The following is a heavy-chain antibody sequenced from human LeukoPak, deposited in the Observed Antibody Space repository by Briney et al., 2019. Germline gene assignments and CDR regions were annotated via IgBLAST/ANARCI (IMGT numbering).Heavy chain of an antibody. V-gene: IGHV3-73*01. J-gene: IGHJ3*02. CDR1: GFTFSGSA. Sequence: PGGSLKLSCAASGFTFSGSAMHWVRQASGKGLEWVGRIRSEPNTYATAYAASVKGRFTISRDESKNTAYLQMNGLKTEDTAVYYCTRRSPGDSLRPDAFDIWGQGTMVTVSS. CDR3: TRRSPGDSLRPDAFDI. CDR2: IRSEPNTYAT. D-gene: IGHD3-16*01.